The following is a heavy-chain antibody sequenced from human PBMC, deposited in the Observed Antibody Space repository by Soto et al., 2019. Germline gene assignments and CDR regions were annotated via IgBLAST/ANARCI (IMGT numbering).Heavy chain of an antibody. CDR2: IYWNDDK. Sequence: QITLKESGPTLVKPTQTLTLTCTFSGFSLSTSGVGVGWIRQPPGKALEWLALIYWNDDKRYSPSMQSRRTITKDPSKSQVVLTMTNMDPVHTATYYWALPHVDVWGQGTTVTVSS. CDR3: ALPHVDV. CDR1: GFSLSTSGVG. V-gene: IGHV2-5*01. J-gene: IGHJ6*02.